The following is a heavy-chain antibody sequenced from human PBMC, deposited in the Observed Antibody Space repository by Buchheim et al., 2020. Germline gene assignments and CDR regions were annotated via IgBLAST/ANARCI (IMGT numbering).Heavy chain of an antibody. CDR3: ARDLSFRRGYYYDSSGFMGGGWFDP. CDR2: IYYSGGP. J-gene: IGHJ5*02. CDR1: GGSISSGGYY. D-gene: IGHD3-22*01. V-gene: IGHV4-31*03. Sequence: QVQLQESGPGLVKPSQTLSLTCTVSGGSISSGGYYWSWIRQHPGKGLEGIGYIYYSGGPYYNPSLKSRVTISVDTSKNQFSLKLSSVTAADTAVYYCARDLSFRRGYYYDSSGFMGGGWFDPWGQGTL.